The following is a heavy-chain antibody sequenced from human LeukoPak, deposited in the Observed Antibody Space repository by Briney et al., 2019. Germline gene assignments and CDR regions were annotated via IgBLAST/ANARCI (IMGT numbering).Heavy chain of an antibody. CDR2: IWYDGSNK. V-gene: IGHV3-33*01. J-gene: IGHJ1*01. CDR1: GFTFSSYG. CDR3: ARDEGEDYYGSGSTYFQH. D-gene: IGHD3-10*01. Sequence: GRSLRLSCAASGFTFSSYGMHWVRQAPGKGLEWVAVIWYDGSNKYYADSVKGRFTISRDNSKNTLYLQMNSLRAEDTAVYYCARDEGEDYYGSGSTYFQHWGQGTLVTVSS.